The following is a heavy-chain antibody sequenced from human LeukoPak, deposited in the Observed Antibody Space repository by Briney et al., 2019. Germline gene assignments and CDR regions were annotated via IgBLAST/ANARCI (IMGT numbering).Heavy chain of an antibody. CDR3: AKTRDDYVWGSYRYTERYFDY. V-gene: IGHV3-30*02. D-gene: IGHD3-16*02. J-gene: IGHJ4*02. CDR2: VRYDETKK. CDR1: GFTFSNYG. Sequence: PGGSLRLSCAASGFTFSNYGMHWVRQAPGKGLEWVAFVRYDETKKYYADSVKGRFTISRDNSKNTLFLQMNSLRAEDTAVYYCAKTRDDYVWGSYRYTERYFDYWGQGTLVTVSS.